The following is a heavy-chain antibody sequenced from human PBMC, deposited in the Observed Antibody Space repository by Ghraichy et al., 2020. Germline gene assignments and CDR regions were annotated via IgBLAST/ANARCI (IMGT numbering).Heavy chain of an antibody. J-gene: IGHJ6*01. V-gene: IGHV3-30-3*01. CDR3: ARDIKSSYWSYYYYAMDV. CDR1: GFTFSTYA. D-gene: IGHD6-13*01. Sequence: SLRLSCAASGFTFSTYAMDWVRQAPGKGLEWVAVISYDGSNKYYADSVKGRFTISRDNSKNTVYLQMNSLRAEDTALYYCARDIKSSYWSYYYYAMDVWGQGTTVTVSS. CDR2: ISYDGSNK.